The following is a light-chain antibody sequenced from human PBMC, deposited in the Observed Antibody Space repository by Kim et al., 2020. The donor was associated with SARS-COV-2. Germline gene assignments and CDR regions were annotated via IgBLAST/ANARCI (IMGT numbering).Light chain of an antibody. CDR2: DDR. CDR1: NIGSKS. Sequence: SYELTQPPSVSVAPGKTATITCGGNNIGSKSVQWYQQKPGQAPVLVIYDDRDRPSGIPERFSGSNSGNTATLTISRVEAGDEADYFCQAWDTPSDLYV. CDR3: QAWDTPSDLYV. V-gene: IGLV3-21*04. J-gene: IGLJ1*01.